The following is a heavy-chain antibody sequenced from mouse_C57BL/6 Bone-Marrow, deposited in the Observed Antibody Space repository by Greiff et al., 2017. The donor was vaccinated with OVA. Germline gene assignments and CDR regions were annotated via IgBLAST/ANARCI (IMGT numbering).Heavy chain of an antibody. Sequence: DVQLQQSGAELVRPGASVKLSCTASGFNIKDDYMHWVKQRPEQGLEWIGWIDPENGDTEYASKFQGKATITADTSSNTAYLQLSSLTSEDTAVYYCTTKAYYSNPWFAYWGQGTLVTVSA. CDR2: IDPENGDT. CDR1: GFNIKDDY. CDR3: TTKAYYSNPWFAY. J-gene: IGHJ3*01. V-gene: IGHV14-4*01. D-gene: IGHD2-5*01.